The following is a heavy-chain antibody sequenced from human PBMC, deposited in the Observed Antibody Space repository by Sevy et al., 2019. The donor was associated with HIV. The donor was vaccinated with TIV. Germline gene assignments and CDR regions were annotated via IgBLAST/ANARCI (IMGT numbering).Heavy chain of an antibody. J-gene: IGHJ4*02. CDR2: VRQDGNEI. CDR3: ARRYFDL. V-gene: IGHV3-7*03. CDR1: GFTFDMYW. Sequence: GGSLRLSCDASGFTFDMYWMQWVRQAPGKGLEWVANVRQDGNEIYYAASVRGRFTISRDNAKGSLYLQMNNLRVEDTATYYCARRYFDLWGQGTLVTVSS.